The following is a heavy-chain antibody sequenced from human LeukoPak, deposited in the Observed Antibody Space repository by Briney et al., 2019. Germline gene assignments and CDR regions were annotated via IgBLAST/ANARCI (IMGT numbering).Heavy chain of an antibody. J-gene: IGHJ4*02. CDR2: IYYSGST. Sequence: PSETLSLTCSVSGGPISSSPYYWGWIRQSPGKGLGWIGNIYYSGSTHYNPSLKSRLTISVDTSKNLFSLKLTSVAAADMAIYYCARQWYSSGWYGDWGQGILVTVSS. CDR1: GGPISSSPYY. V-gene: IGHV4-39*01. D-gene: IGHD6-19*01. CDR3: ARQWYSSGWYGD.